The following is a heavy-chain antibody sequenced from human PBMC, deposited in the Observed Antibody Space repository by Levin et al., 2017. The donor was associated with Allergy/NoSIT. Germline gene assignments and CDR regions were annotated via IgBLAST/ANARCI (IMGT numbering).Heavy chain of an antibody. CDR1: GGSISSGGYS. D-gene: IGHD6-13*01. V-gene: IGHV4-30-2*01. Sequence: LRLSCAVSGGSISSGGYSWSWIRQPPGKGLEWIGYIYHSGSTYYNPSLKSRVSISVDRSKNQFSLKLSSVTAADTAVYYCARGSRSSWYRFDPWGQGTLVTVSS. CDR3: ARGSRSSWYRFDP. J-gene: IGHJ5*02. CDR2: IYHSGST.